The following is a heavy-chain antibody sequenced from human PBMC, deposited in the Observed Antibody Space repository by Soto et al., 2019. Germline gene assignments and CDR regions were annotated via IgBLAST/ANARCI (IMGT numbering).Heavy chain of an antibody. V-gene: IGHV4-59*01. J-gene: IGHJ4*02. D-gene: IGHD3-10*01. Sequence: PSDTLSLTCTVSGGSISSYYWSWIRQPPGKGLEWIGYIYYSGSTNYNPSLKSRVTISVDTSKNQFSLKLSSVTAADTAVYYCARGRIGELNYYFDYWGQGTLVTVSS. CDR3: ARGRIGELNYYFDY. CDR2: IYYSGST. CDR1: GGSISSYY.